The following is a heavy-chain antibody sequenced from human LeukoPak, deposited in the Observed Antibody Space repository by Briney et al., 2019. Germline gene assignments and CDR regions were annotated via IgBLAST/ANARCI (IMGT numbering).Heavy chain of an antibody. CDR2: IYSGGST. CDR3: ARGGLLWFGELSGY. D-gene: IGHD3-10*01. CDR1: GFTVSSNY. V-gene: IGHV3-66*01. Sequence: GGSLRLSCAASGFTVSSNYMSWVRQAPGKGLEWVSVIYSGGSTYYADSVKGRFTISRDNSKNTLYLQMGSLRAEDMAVYYCARGGLLWFGELSGYWGQGTLVTVSS. J-gene: IGHJ4*02.